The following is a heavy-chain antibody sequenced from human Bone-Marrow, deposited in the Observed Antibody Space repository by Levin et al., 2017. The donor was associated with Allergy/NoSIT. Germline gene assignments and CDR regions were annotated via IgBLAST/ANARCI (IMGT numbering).Heavy chain of an antibody. Sequence: ASVKVSCTVSGSTFTDYYIHWIRQTPGQGLEWIGWIDPTLGDTKFAEKFHARVVLTMNSSISTAYMELGRLRFDDTALYYCARGGASSNDYWGQGTLVSVSS. V-gene: IGHV1-2*02. J-gene: IGHJ4*02. CDR1: GSTFTDYY. D-gene: IGHD6-13*01. CDR2: IDPTLGDT. CDR3: ARGGASSNDY.